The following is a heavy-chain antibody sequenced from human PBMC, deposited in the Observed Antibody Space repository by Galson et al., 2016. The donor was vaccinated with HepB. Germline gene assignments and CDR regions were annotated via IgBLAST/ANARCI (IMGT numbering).Heavy chain of an antibody. Sequence: ETLSLTCSVSGASISSGGYYWAWIRQPPGKGLEWIGSIYSSGSTYYSPSLNSRVTISVDSSKNQFSLKLSSVTAADTAVFYCARNARVDCSGTSCSSYYYYAMDVWGQGTTVTVSS. D-gene: IGHD2-2*01. CDR1: GASISSGGYY. CDR3: ARNARVDCSGTSCSSYYYYAMDV. V-gene: IGHV4-39*01. J-gene: IGHJ6*02. CDR2: IYSSGST.